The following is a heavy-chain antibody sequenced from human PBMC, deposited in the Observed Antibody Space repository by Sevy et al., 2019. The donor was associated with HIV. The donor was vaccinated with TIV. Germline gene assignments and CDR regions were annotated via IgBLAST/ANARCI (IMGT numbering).Heavy chain of an antibody. J-gene: IGHJ4*02. V-gene: IGHV1-18*01. CDR2: INTYNGNT. CDR1: GYTFINYG. D-gene: IGHD3-22*01. CDR3: ARDLGGYYDSSGYYPIDY. Sequence: ASVKVSCKASGYTFINYGISWVRQAPGQGLEWMGWINTYNGNTNYPQKLQGRVTMTTDTSTSTAYMELRSLRSDDTAVYYCARDLGGYYDSSGYYPIDYWGQGTLVTVSS.